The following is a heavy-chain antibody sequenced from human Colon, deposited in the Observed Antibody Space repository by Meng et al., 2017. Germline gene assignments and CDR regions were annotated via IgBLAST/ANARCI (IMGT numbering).Heavy chain of an antibody. CDR1: GGSVSSAGYQ. Sequence: VHVQGSGPGLVRPSGTLPLICSVSGGSVSSAGYQWSWIRQPPGKGLEWIGYASTNYNPSLKSRVTISVDTSKNQFSLRLTSVTAADTAVYYCARDHMGSLDYWGQGILVTVSS. V-gene: IGHV4-61*08. CDR2: AST. CDR3: ARDHMGSLDY. J-gene: IGHJ4*02. D-gene: IGHD1-26*01.